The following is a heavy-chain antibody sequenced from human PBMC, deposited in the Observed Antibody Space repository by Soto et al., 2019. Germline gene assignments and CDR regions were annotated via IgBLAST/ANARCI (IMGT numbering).Heavy chain of an antibody. J-gene: IGHJ3*02. CDR2: ISSDGTSP. CDR1: EFTFTNYF. Sequence: GGSLRLSCAASEFTFTNYFMTWVRQAPGKGLEWVSTISSDGTSPYYADSVKGRFTVSRDNSKNTLSLRMNSLRAEDTAVYYCAKESRYSGYVGIFDIWGQGTMVTVSS. V-gene: IGHV3-23*01. D-gene: IGHD5-12*01. CDR3: AKESRYSGYVGIFDI.